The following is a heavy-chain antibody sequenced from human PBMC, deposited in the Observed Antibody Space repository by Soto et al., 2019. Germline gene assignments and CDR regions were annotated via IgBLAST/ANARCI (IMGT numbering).Heavy chain of an antibody. Sequence: ASVKVSCKASGYTFTSYAMHWVRQAPGQRLEWMGWINAGNGNTKYSPKFQGRVTITRDTSASTAYMELSSLRSEDTAVYYCAIGDYHLFSWFDPWGQGTLVTVSS. D-gene: IGHD4-17*01. J-gene: IGHJ5*02. CDR3: AIGDYHLFSWFDP. V-gene: IGHV1-3*01. CDR2: INAGNGNT. CDR1: GYTFTSYA.